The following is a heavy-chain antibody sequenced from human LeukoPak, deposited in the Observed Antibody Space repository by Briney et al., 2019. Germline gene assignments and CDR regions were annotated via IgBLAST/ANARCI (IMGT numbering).Heavy chain of an antibody. V-gene: IGHV3-23*01. D-gene: IGHD2-21*02. CDR1: GFTVSSNY. CDR3: AKGLVDGGDYYFDY. CDR2: ISGSGGNT. Sequence: GGSLRLSCAASGFTVSSNYMSWVRQAPGKGLEWVSAISGSGGNTYYADSVKGRFTISRDNSKNTLYLQMNSLRVEDTAVYYCAKGLVDGGDYYFDYWGQGTLVTVSS. J-gene: IGHJ4*02.